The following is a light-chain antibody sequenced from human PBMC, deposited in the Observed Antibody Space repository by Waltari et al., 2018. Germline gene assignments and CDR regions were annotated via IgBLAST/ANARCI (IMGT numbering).Light chain of an antibody. CDR3: QHYVRLPAT. Sequence: IVLTQSPGTLSLSPGERATLSCRASQCVSRSLAWYQQKPGQAPKLPIYGASTRATGIPNRFTGSGSGTDFSLTISSLGPEDFAIYCCQHYVRLPATFGQGTKVEIK. V-gene: IGKV3-20*01. CDR1: QCVSRS. CDR2: GAS. J-gene: IGKJ1*01.